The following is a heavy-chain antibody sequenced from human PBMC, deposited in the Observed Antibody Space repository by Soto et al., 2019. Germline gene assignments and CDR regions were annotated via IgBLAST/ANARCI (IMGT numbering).Heavy chain of an antibody. CDR1: GGSISSSSYY. CDR3: ARVLFRSGYYTEYYYYYYMDV. D-gene: IGHD3-3*01. V-gene: IGHV4-39*01. J-gene: IGHJ6*03. Sequence: PSETLSLTCTVSGGSISSSSYYWGWIRQPPGKGLEWIGSIYYSGSTYYNPSLKSRVTISVDTSKNQFSLKLSSVTAADTAVYYCARVLFRSGYYTEYYYYYYMDVWGKGTTVTVSS. CDR2: IYYSGST.